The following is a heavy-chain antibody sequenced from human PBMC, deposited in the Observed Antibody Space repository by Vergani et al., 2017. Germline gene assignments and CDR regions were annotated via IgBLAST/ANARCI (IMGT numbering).Heavy chain of an antibody. CDR1: GFTFDDYT. V-gene: IGHV3-43*01. J-gene: IGHJ5*02. Sequence: EEQLVESGGTVVQPGGSLRLSCAASGFTFDDYTMHWVRQVPGKGLEWISVIRWDGGDAQYADSVKGRFTISGDNSRNLLYLQMTALRTEDSALYYCTKSPYESHGYFTSWGQGALVTVSS. CDR3: TKSPYESHGYFTS. D-gene: IGHD3-22*01. CDR2: IRWDGGDA.